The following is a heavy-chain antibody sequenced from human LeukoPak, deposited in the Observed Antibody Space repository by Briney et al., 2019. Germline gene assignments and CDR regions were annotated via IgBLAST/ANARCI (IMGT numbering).Heavy chain of an antibody. V-gene: IGHV4-59*11. CDR1: GGSLTSHF. D-gene: IGHD5-18*01. CDR2: MFDSVNT. CDR3: ATIKRGSIFGYFDF. J-gene: IGHJ4*02. Sequence: SETLSLTCTVSGGSLTSHFWSWIRQPPGKGLEWIAYMFDSVNTKDNPSLTSRLTLSADTSKNQFSLRLSSVTAADTAVYYCATIKRGSIFGYFDFWGQGIEVTVSS.